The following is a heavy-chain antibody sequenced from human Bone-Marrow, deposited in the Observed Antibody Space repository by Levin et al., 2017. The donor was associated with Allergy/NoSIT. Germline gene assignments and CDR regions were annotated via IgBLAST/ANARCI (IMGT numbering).Heavy chain of an antibody. V-gene: IGHV3-23*01. D-gene: IGHD2-2*02. CDR1: GFTFHSNA. Sequence: LGESLKISCGVSGFTFHSNAMTWVRQAPGKGLEWVSTITGSGGSSLYADSVRGRFTVSRDNSNNTLFLQLDSLRVEDTAIYYCAKGRVDVFGYTYGMDVWGQGTTVTVSS. J-gene: IGHJ6*02. CDR2: ITGSGGSS. CDR3: AKGRVDVFGYTYGMDV.